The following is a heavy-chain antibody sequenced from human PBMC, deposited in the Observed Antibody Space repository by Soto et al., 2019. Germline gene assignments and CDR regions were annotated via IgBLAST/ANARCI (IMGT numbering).Heavy chain of an antibody. D-gene: IGHD4-17*01. J-gene: IGHJ4*02. Sequence: ASVKVSCKVSGYTLTELSMHWVRQAPGKGLEWVGGFDPEDGETIYAQKFQGRVTMTEDTSTDTAYMELSSLRSEDTAVYYCATGPTVTGPFDYWGQGTLVTVSS. V-gene: IGHV1-24*01. CDR2: FDPEDGET. CDR3: ATGPTVTGPFDY. CDR1: GYTLTELS.